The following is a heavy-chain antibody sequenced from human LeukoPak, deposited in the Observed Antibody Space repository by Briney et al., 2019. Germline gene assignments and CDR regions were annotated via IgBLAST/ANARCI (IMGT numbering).Heavy chain of an antibody. V-gene: IGHV3-33*03. J-gene: IGHJ4*02. CDR1: GFTFSSYG. Sequence: GRSLRLSCAASGFTFSSYGMHWVRQAPGKGLEWVAVIWYDGSNKYYADSVKGRFTISRDNAKNTLYLQMNSLRPEDTAVYYCARGVGTSAHFDYWGQGTLVTVSS. CDR2: IWYDGSNK. D-gene: IGHD1-26*01. CDR3: ARGVGTSAHFDY.